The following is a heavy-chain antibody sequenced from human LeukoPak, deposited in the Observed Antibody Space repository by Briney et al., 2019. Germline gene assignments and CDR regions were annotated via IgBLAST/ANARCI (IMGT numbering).Heavy chain of an antibody. CDR1: GFTFSSYG. CDR2: IWYDGSNK. V-gene: IGHV3-33*06. D-gene: IGHD4-23*01. CDR3: AKDPVTHYYYYYYMDV. Sequence: GGSLRLSCAASGFTFSSYGMHWVRQAPGKGLEWVAVIWYDGSNKYYADSVKGRFTISRDNSKNTLYLQMNSLRAEDTAVYYCAKDPVTHYYYYYYMDVWGKGTTVTVSS. J-gene: IGHJ6*03.